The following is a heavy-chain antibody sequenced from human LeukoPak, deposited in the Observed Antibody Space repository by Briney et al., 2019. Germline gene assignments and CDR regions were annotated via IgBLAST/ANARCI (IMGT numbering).Heavy chain of an antibody. CDR2: TSWNSGSL. V-gene: IGHV3-9*01. J-gene: IGHJ6*03. CDR3: AKDIFVRRNYYYYMDV. Sequence: GRSLRLSCAASGFTFDDYAMHWVRQAPGKGLEWVSGTSWNSGSLGYADSVKGRFTISRDNAKNSLYLQMNSLRAEDTALYYCAKDIFVRRNYYYYMDVWSKGTTVTVSS. D-gene: IGHD3-10*02. CDR1: GFTFDDYA.